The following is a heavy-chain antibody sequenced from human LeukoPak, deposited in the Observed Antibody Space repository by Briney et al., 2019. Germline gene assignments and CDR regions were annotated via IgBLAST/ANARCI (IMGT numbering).Heavy chain of an antibody. CDR1: GFTFSGYS. CDR2: ISSSSSVL. CDR3: VRETMYAFDM. V-gene: IGHV3-48*02. D-gene: IGHD1-1*01. Sequence: PGGSLRLSCAASGFTFSGYSMNWVRQAPGKGLEWVSYISSSSSVLHYADSVKGRFTISRDNAKKSLYLQMNSLRDEDTAVYYCVRETMYAFDMWGQGTMVTVSS. J-gene: IGHJ3*02.